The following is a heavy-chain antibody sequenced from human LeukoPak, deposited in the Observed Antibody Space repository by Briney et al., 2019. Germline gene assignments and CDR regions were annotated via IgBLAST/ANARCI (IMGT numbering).Heavy chain of an antibody. V-gene: IGHV1-46*01. Sequence: ASVQFSCKASGYTVTSYYMHWVRQAPGQGLEWMGIINPSGGSTSYAQKFQGRVTMTRDTSTSTVYMELSSLRSEDTAVYYCARGLMRGSGSYPWGQGTLVTVSS. D-gene: IGHD3-10*01. CDR1: GYTVTSYY. CDR3: ARGLMRGSGSYP. CDR2: INPSGGST. J-gene: IGHJ5*02.